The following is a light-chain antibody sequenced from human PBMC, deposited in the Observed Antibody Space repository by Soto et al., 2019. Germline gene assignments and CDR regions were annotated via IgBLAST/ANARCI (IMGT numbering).Light chain of an antibody. CDR1: QSISSW. CDR2: KAS. CDR3: QQYNSYSRT. Sequence: DIQMTQSPSTLSASVGDRVTITCRASQSISSWLAWYQQKPGKAPKLLIYKASSLEMGVPSRFSGSGSGTEFTLNISSLQPDDFATYYCQQYNSYSRTFGQGTKVEIK. V-gene: IGKV1-5*03. J-gene: IGKJ1*01.